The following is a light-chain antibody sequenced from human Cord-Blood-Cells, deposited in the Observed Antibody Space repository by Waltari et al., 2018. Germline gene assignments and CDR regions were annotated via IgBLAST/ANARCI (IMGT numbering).Light chain of an antibody. Sequence: DIQMTQSPSTLSASVGKRVTITCRASQSISSWLAWYQQKPGKAPKLLIYDASSLESGVPSRFSGSGSGTEFTLTISSLQPDDFATYYCQQYNSYSPLTFGGGTKVEIK. CDR1: QSISSW. CDR2: DAS. CDR3: QQYNSYSPLT. V-gene: IGKV1-5*01. J-gene: IGKJ4*01.